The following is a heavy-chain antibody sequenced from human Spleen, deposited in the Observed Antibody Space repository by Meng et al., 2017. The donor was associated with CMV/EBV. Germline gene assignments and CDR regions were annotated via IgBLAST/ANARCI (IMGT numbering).Heavy chain of an antibody. J-gene: IGHJ4*02. V-gene: IGHV4-4*07. Sequence: VRLQVGGSGVLKPQQTLSLAGTISGGSISSYYWSWIRRPAGKGLDWIGRINTSGSTNYNPSLKSRVTMSVDTSKNQFSLKLSSVTAADTAVYYCARGPWGGSYSALPFDYWGQGTLVTVSS. CDR1: GGSISSYY. CDR3: ARGPWGGSYSALPFDY. CDR2: INTSGST. D-gene: IGHD1-26*01.